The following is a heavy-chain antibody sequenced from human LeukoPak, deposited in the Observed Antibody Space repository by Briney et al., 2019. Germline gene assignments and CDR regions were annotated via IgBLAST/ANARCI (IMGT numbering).Heavy chain of an antibody. V-gene: IGHV4-4*07. CDR1: GGSISSYY. J-gene: IGHJ6*02. CDR3: ARDEQQLVPRGMDV. D-gene: IGHD6-13*01. Sequence: SETLSLTCTVSGGSISSYYWSWIRQPAGKGLEWIGRIYTSGSTNYNPSLKSRVTMSVDTPKNQFSLKLSSVTAADTAVYYCARDEQQLVPRGMDVWGQGTTVTVSS. CDR2: IYTSGST.